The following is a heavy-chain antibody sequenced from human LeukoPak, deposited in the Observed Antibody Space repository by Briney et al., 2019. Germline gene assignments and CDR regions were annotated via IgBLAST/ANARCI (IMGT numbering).Heavy chain of an antibody. CDR3: ARDQGAPIAVAATFDY. D-gene: IGHD6-19*01. CDR1: GYTFTSYG. V-gene: IGHV1-18*04. Sequence: ASVKVSCKASGYTFTSYGISWVRQAPGQGLEWMGWISVYNGNTNYAQKLQGRVTMTTDTSTSTAYMELRSLRSDDTAVYYCARDQGAPIAVAATFDYWGQGTLVTVSS. J-gene: IGHJ4*02. CDR2: ISVYNGNT.